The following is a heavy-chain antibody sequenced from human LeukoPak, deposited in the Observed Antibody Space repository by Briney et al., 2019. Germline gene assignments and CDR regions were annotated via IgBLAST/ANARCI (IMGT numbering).Heavy chain of an antibody. CDR2: INPNSGGT. Sequence: SVKVSCKASGYTFTGYYMHWVRQAPGQGLEWMGWINPNSGGTNYAQKFQGRVTMTRDTSISTAYMELSRLRSDDTAVYYCARVGPMVVVVPAATYYYYGMDVWGQGTTVTVSS. J-gene: IGHJ6*02. V-gene: IGHV1-2*02. CDR1: GYTFTGYY. D-gene: IGHD2-2*01. CDR3: ARVGPMVVVVPAATYYYYGMDV.